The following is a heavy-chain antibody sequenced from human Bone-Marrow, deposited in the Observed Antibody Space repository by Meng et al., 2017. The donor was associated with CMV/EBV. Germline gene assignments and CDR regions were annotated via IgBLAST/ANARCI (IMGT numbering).Heavy chain of an antibody. CDR3: ARGGAVAGTLCYYGMDV. D-gene: IGHD6-19*01. J-gene: IGHJ6*01. V-gene: IGHV1-18*01. CDR1: GYTFTSYG. CDR2: ISAYNGNT. Sequence: VKVSCKASGYTFTSYGISWVRQAPGQGLEWMGWISAYNGNTNYAQKLQGRVTMTTDTSTSTAYMELRSLRSDDTAVYYCARGGAVAGTLCYYGMDVWGKRPRSPSPQ.